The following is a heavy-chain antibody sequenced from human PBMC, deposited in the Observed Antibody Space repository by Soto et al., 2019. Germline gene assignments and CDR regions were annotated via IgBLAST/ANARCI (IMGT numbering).Heavy chain of an antibody. CDR1: GFTFNNFG. J-gene: IGHJ6*02. Sequence: GGSLRLSCAASGFTFNNFGMHWVRQAPGKGLEWVAVIWYDGSNKYYADSVKGRFTISRDNSKNTLYLQMNSLRAEDTAVYYCARDILSEHSSRWYRREYYYYGMDVWGQGTTVTVSS. CDR2: IWYDGSNK. CDR3: ARDILSEHSSRWYRREYYYYGMDV. D-gene: IGHD6-13*01. V-gene: IGHV3-33*08.